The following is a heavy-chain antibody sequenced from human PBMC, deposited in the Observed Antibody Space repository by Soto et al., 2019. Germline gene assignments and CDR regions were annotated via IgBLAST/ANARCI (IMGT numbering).Heavy chain of an antibody. J-gene: IGHJ4*02. Sequence: QVQLVESGGGLVKPGGSLRLSCAASGFSFTDFYMSWIRQVPGKGLEWVALISTSTTYTKYADSVKGRFTISRDNAKNSLYLQMSSLRAQDTAVYYCARDRGAYCSGGKCDSGAFFDYWGRGTLVNVSS. CDR3: ARDRGAYCSGGKCDSGAFFDY. CDR2: ISTSTTYT. CDR1: GFSFTDFY. D-gene: IGHD2-15*01. V-gene: IGHV3-11*05.